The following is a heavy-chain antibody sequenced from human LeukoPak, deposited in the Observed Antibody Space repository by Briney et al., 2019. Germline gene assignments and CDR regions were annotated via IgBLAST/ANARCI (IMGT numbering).Heavy chain of an antibody. CDR1: GGSISSYY. CDR3: ARDKNAYSSSRYYDY. V-gene: IGHV4-59*12. D-gene: IGHD6-13*01. J-gene: IGHJ4*02. CDR2: IYHSGTA. Sequence: SETLSLTCTVSGGSISSYYWSWIRQPPGKGLEWIGYIYHSGTAYYNPSLKSRVTLSIDKSKNQFSLNLSSVTAADTAIYYCARDKNAYSSSRYYDYWGQGTLVTVSS.